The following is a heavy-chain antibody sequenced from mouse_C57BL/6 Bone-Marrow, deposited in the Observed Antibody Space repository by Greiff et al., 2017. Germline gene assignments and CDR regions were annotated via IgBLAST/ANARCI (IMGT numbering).Heavy chain of an antibody. CDR2: INPYNGGT. CDR1: GYTFTDYY. CDR3: ARSYYGYFDY. V-gene: IGHV1-19*01. Sequence: EVQLQQSGPVLVKPGASVKMSCKASGYTFTDYYMNWVKQSHGKSLEWIGVINPYNGGTSYNQKFKGKATLTVDKSSSTAYMELNSLTSEDSAVYYCARSYYGYFDYWGQGTTLTVSS. D-gene: IGHD2-1*01. J-gene: IGHJ2*01.